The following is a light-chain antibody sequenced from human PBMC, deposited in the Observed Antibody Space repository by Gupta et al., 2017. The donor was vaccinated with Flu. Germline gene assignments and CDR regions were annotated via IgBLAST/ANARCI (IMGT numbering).Light chain of an antibody. Sequence: PSFLSATVGDRVTITCRASQGISSLLTWYQQKPGKAPKLLIYGASTGYRGVPSRFRGSGSGTEFTLTISTLQPEDFALYYCQQRNSYPRTFGPGTKVDVK. V-gene: IGKV1-9*01. CDR1: QGISSL. J-gene: IGKJ3*01. CDR3: QQRNSYPRT. CDR2: GAS.